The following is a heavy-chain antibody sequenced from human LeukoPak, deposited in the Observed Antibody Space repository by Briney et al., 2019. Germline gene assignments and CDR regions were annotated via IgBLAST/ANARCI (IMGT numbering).Heavy chain of an antibody. V-gene: IGHV1-69*01. Sequence: ASVKVSSKASGGTFSSYAISWVRQAPGQGLEWMGGIIPIFGTANYAQKFQGRVTITADESTSTAYMELSSLRSEDTAVYYCARGTAMVYYYYYYMDVWGKGTTVTVSS. D-gene: IGHD5-18*01. CDR3: ARGTAMVYYYYYYMDV. CDR1: GGTFSSYA. J-gene: IGHJ6*03. CDR2: IIPIFGTA.